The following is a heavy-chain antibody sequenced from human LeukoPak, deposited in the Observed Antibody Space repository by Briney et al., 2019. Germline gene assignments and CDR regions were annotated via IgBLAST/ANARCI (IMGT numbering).Heavy chain of an antibody. V-gene: IGHV4-34*01. CDR3: ARVGYCSSTSCYTLQH. CDR2: INHSGST. Sequence: SETLSLTCAVYGGSFSGYYWSWIRQPPGKGLEWIGEINHSGSTNYNPSLKSRVTISVDTSKNQFSLKLSSVTAADTAVYYCARVGYCSSTSCYTLQHWGQGTLVTVSS. D-gene: IGHD2-2*02. CDR1: GGSFSGYY. J-gene: IGHJ1*01.